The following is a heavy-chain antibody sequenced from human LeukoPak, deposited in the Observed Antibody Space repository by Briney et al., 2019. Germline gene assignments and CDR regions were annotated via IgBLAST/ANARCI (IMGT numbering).Heavy chain of an antibody. CDR2: ITWNRDNI. J-gene: IGHJ6*02. D-gene: IGHD3-22*01. Sequence: GGSLRLSCAASGFTFDDYAMHWVRQAPGKGLEWVSGITWNRDNIGYGDSVKGRFTISRDNVKNVLYLQLTSLRPEDTALYYCAKDLSSAITSALVLDVWGQGTTVIVSS. CDR3: AKDLSSAITSALVLDV. V-gene: IGHV3-9*01. CDR1: GFTFDDYA.